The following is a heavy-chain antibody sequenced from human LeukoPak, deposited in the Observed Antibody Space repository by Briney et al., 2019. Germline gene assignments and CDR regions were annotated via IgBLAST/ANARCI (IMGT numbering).Heavy chain of an antibody. CDR2: NNPSGGST. CDR1: GYTFTSYY. V-gene: IGHV1-46*01. CDR3: ARPESLLWFGELSGGLDY. J-gene: IGHJ4*02. Sequence: ASVKVSCKASGYTFTSYYMHWVRQAPGQGLEWMGINNPSGGSTSYAQKFQGRVTMTRDTSTSAVYMELSSLRSEDTAVYYCARPESLLWFGELSGGLDYWGQGTLVTVSS. D-gene: IGHD3-10*01.